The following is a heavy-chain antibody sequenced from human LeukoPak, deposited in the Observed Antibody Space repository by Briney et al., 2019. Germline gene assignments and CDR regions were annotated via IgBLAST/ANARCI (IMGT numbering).Heavy chain of an antibody. CDR2: ISYDGSNK. J-gene: IGHJ4*02. D-gene: IGHD5-24*01. CDR1: GFTFSTYW. V-gene: IGHV3-30-3*01. Sequence: GGSLRLSCAASGFTFSTYWMHWVRQAPGKGLEWVAVISYDGSNKYYADSVKGRFTISRDNSKNTLYLQMNSLRAEDTAVYYCAREGSINYVGYWGQGTLVTVSS. CDR3: AREGSINYVGY.